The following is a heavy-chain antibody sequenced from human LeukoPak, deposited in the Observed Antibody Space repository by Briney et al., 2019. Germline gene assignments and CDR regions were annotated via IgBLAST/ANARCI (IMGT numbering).Heavy chain of an antibody. CDR3: AKTNVLRFLEWLFDY. Sequence: GGSLRLSCVASGFTFKDYAMSWVRQAPGKGLEWVSAISGSGGSTYYADSVKGRFTISRDNSKNTLYLQMNSLRAEDTAVYYCAKTNVLRFLEWLFDYWGQGTLVTVSS. CDR2: ISGSGGST. J-gene: IGHJ4*02. CDR1: GFTFKDYA. D-gene: IGHD3-3*01. V-gene: IGHV3-23*01.